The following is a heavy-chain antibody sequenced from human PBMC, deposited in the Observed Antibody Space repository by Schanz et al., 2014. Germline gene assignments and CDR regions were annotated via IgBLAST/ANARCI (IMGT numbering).Heavy chain of an antibody. V-gene: IGHV1-3*01. CDR2: INVGNGNM. Sequence: VQLEQSGAEVKKPGSSVKVSCKASGYTFTSYSIHWVRQAPGQGLEWMGWINVGNGNMKYSQKFQGRVTMTRDTSTSTVYMELSSLRSEDTAVYYCATLDYADSVSWGQGTLVTVSS. J-gene: IGHJ5*02. CDR3: ATLDYADSVS. CDR1: GYTFTSYS. D-gene: IGHD4-17*01.